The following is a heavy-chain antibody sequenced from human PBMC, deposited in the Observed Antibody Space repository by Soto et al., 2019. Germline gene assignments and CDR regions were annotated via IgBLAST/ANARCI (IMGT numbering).Heavy chain of an antibody. Sequence: GGSLRLSCAASGFTFSSYAMHWVRQAPGKGLEWVAVISYDGSNKYYADSVKGRFTISRDNSKNTLYLQMNSLRAEDTAVYYCARDLRYFDWSPDDAFDIRAQRTMVTVSS. CDR1: GFTFSSYA. D-gene: IGHD3-9*01. V-gene: IGHV3-30-3*01. J-gene: IGHJ3*02. CDR2: ISYDGSNK. CDR3: ARDLRYFDWSPDDAFDI.